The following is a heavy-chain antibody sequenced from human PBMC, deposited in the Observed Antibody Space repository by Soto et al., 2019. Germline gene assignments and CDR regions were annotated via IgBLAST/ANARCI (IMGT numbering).Heavy chain of an antibody. CDR2: IYYSGST. CDR3: ARGGGNNWNDFYYYYYMDV. Sequence: SETLSLTCTVSGGSISSYYWSWIRQPPGKGLEWIGYIYYSGSTNYNPSLKSRVTISVDTSKNQFSLKLSSVTSADTAVYYCARGGGNNWNDFYYYYYMDVWGKGTTVTVSS. CDR1: GGSISSYY. J-gene: IGHJ6*03. V-gene: IGHV4-59*01. D-gene: IGHD1-1*01.